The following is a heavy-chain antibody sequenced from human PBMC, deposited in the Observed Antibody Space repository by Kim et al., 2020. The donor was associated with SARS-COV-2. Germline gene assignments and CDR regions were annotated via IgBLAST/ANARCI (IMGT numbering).Heavy chain of an antibody. D-gene: IGHD5-18*01. Sequence: GGSLRLSCAASGFTFSSYEMNWVRQAPGKGLEWVSYISSSGSTIYYADSVKGRFTISRDNAKNSLYLQMNSLRAEDTAVYYCARDIGIQSFNYWGQGTLVTVSS. CDR1: GFTFSSYE. V-gene: IGHV3-48*03. J-gene: IGHJ4*02. CDR2: ISSSGSTI. CDR3: ARDIGIQSFNY.